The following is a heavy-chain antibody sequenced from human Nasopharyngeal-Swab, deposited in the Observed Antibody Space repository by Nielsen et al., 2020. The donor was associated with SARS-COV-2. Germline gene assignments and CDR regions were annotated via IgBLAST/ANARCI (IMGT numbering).Heavy chain of an antibody. V-gene: IGHV4-59*01. CDR2: FYYSGST. J-gene: IGHJ4*02. D-gene: IGHD1-26*01. CDR1: GDSITNYY. CDR3: ARWSTISRLFDF. Sequence: SETLSLTCTVSGDSITNYYWSWIRQPPGKELEWIGNFYYSGSTNYSPSLKSRVTISADTSKNQFSLKLTTVTAADTAVYYCARWSTISRLFDFWCQGTQVTVSS.